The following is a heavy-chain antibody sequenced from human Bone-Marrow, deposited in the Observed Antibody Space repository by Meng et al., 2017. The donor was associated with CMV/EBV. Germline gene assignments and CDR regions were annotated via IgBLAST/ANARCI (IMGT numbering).Heavy chain of an antibody. V-gene: IGHV6-1*01. D-gene: IGHD2-8*01. CDR1: DSVSRNGDS. CDR2: TYYRSKWFN. CDR3: ARVPMAVDDAFDI. J-gene: IGHJ3*02. Sequence: DSVSRNGDSWNWIRQSPSRGLEWLGRTYYRSKWFNDFAVSVKSRITINPDTSKNQFSLQLNSVTPEDTAIYYCARVPMAVDDAFDIWGQGTMVTVSS.